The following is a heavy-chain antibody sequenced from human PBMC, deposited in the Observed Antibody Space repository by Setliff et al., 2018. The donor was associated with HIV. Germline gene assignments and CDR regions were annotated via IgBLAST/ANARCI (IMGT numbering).Heavy chain of an antibody. CDR1: GDSISRRIYY. Sequence: SETLSLTCTVSGDSISRRIYYWGWIRQPPGKGLEWIGSFYYSGSSHYNPSLKSRVTISVDTSKNQFSLKLISVSAADTAVYYCASSLFGGAKTYFDYWGQGTLVTVSS. J-gene: IGHJ4*02. CDR3: ASSLFGGAKTYFDY. V-gene: IGHV4-39*01. CDR2: FYYSGSS. D-gene: IGHD3-16*01.